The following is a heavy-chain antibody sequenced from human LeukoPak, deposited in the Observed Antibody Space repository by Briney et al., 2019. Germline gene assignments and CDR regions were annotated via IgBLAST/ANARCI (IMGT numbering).Heavy chain of an antibody. V-gene: IGHV3-66*01. J-gene: IGHJ4*02. Sequence: GGSLRLSCAASRFTFSTYSMNWVRQAPGKGLEWVSVIYSGGSTYYADSVKGRFTISRDNSKNTLYLQMNSLRAEDTAVYYCAKDAYYGSGSYYKLDYWGQGTLVTVSS. CDR2: IYSGGST. D-gene: IGHD3-10*01. CDR1: RFTFSTYS. CDR3: AKDAYYGSGSYYKLDY.